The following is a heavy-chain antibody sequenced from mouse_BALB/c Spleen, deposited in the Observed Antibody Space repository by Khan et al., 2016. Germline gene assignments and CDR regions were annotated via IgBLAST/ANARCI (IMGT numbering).Heavy chain of an antibody. V-gene: IGHV1-4*02. CDR3: ARGRHFDF. CDR2: FNPMSGYT. Sequence: QVQLQQSAAELARPGASVKMSCRTSGYTFTDYTIHWLKQRPGQGLEWIGYFNPMSGYTEYSQRFTDKTTLTADTSSTTVYIQLTSLTSEDSAVYYCARGRHFDFWGQGTALTVSS. J-gene: IGHJ2*01. CDR1: GYTFTDYT.